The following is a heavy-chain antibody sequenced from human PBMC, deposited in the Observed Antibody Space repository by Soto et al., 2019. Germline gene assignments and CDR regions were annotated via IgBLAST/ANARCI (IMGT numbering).Heavy chain of an antibody. V-gene: IGHV1-2*04. CDR2: INPNSGGT. J-gene: IGHJ2*01. Sequence: QVQLVQSGAEVKKPGASVKVSCKASGYTFTGYYMHWVRQAPGQGLEWMGWINPNSGGTNYAQKFQGWVTMTRDTSISTAYMELSRLRSDDTAVYYCARPWTTRNYDNSYFDLWGRGTLVTVSS. D-gene: IGHD3-22*01. CDR1: GYTFTGYY. CDR3: ARPWTTRNYDNSYFDL.